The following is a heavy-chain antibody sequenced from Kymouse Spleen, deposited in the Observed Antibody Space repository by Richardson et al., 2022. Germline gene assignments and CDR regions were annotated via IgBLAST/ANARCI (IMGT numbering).Heavy chain of an antibody. CDR1: GGSFSGYY. J-gene: IGHJ4*02. V-gene: IGHV4-34*01. Sequence: QVQLQQWGAGLLKPSETLSLTCAVYGGSFSGYYWSWIRQPPGKGLEWIGEINHSGSTNYNPSLKSRVTISVDTSKNQFSLKLSSVTAADTAVYYCARGPTIFGVVFDYWGQGTLVTVSS. CDR3: ARGPTIFGVVFDY. D-gene: IGHD3-3*01. CDR2: INHSGST.